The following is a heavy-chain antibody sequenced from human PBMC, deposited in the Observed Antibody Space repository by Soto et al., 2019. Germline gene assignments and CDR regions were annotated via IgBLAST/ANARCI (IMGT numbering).Heavy chain of an antibody. V-gene: IGHV4-34*01. CDR3: TRGGASGSYFLRKAFDI. CDR1: GGSFSGYY. D-gene: IGHD1-26*01. Sequence: SETLSLTCAVYGGSFSGYYWSWIRQPPGKGLEWIGEINHSGSTNYNPSLESRVTISLDTSKNQFSLKLSSVTAADTAVYYCTRGGASGSYFLRKAFDIWGQGTMVTVSS. CDR2: INHSGST. J-gene: IGHJ3*02.